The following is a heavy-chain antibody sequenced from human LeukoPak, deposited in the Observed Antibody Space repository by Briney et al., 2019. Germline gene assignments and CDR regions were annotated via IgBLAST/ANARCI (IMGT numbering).Heavy chain of an antibody. Sequence: AGGSLRLSCAASGFTFDDYGMSWVRQAPGKGLEWVSGINWNGGSTGYADSVKGRFTTSRDNAKNSLYLQMNSLRAEDTALYYCARTTGYCTNGVCSTIDYWGQGTLVTVSS. V-gene: IGHV3-20*04. CDR3: ARTTGYCTNGVCSTIDY. CDR2: INWNGGST. J-gene: IGHJ4*02. D-gene: IGHD2-8*01. CDR1: GFTFDDYG.